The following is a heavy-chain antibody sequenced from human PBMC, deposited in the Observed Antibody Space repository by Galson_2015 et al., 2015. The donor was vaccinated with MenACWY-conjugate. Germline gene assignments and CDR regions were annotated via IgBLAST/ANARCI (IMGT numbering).Heavy chain of an antibody. Sequence: SLRLSCAASGFTFSDYYMNWVRQAPGKGLEWVSSISSTSTIYYADSVMGRFTISRDNAKNSLYLQMNSLRAEDTAVYYCARDAGITIFGVVIIHFDYWGQGTLVTVSS. CDR3: ARDAGITIFGVVIIHFDY. V-gene: IGHV3-69-1*01. J-gene: IGHJ4*02. CDR2: ISSTSTI. D-gene: IGHD3-3*01. CDR1: GFTFSDYY.